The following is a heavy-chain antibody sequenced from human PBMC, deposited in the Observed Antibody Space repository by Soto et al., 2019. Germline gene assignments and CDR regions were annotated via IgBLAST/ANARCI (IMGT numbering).Heavy chain of an antibody. CDR3: ARRRWLVPTSSNWFDP. D-gene: IGHD6-19*01. V-gene: IGHV4-39*01. CDR1: GGSISSSSYY. Sequence: QLQLQESGPGLVKPSETLSLTCTVSGGSISSSSYYWGWIRQPPGKGLEWIGSIYYSGSTYYNPSLKSRVTISVDTSKNQFSLKLSSVTAADTAVYYCARRRWLVPTSSNWFDPWGQGTLVTVSS. J-gene: IGHJ5*02. CDR2: IYYSGST.